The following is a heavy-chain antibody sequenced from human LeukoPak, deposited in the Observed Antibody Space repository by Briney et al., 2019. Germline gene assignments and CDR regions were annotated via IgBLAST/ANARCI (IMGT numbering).Heavy chain of an antibody. Sequence: HPGGSLRLSCAASGFTFSGHNMSWVRQAPGKGLEWVANIYQDGNEKNYVDSVKGRFTISRDNAKNSLYLQMSSLRAEDTAVYYCARAYGSGYSSIGWLDPWGQGTLVTVSS. D-gene: IGHD5-18*01. CDR1: GFTFSGHN. V-gene: IGHV3-7*01. CDR3: ARAYGSGYSSIGWLDP. CDR2: IYQDGNEK. J-gene: IGHJ5*02.